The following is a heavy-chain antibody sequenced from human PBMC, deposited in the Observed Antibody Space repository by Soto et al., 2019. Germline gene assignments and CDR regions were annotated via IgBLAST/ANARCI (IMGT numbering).Heavy chain of an antibody. CDR2: ISSSGSTI. Sequence: GGSLRLSCAASGFTFSSYEMNWVRQAPGKGLEWVSYISSSGSTIYYADSVKGRFTISRDNAKNSLYLQMNSLRAEDTAVYYCARAPDYYDSSVFDYWGQGTLVTVSS. D-gene: IGHD3-22*01. V-gene: IGHV3-48*03. CDR3: ARAPDYYDSSVFDY. J-gene: IGHJ4*02. CDR1: GFTFSSYE.